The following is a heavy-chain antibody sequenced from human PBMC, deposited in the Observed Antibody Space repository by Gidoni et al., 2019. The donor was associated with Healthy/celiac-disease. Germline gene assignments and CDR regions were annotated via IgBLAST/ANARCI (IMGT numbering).Heavy chain of an antibody. CDR1: GFTFSSYA. CDR3: ARDSYGRLDY. CDR2: ISYDGSNK. D-gene: IGHD5-18*01. J-gene: IGHJ4*02. Sequence: QVQLVESGGGVVQPGRSLRLSCAASGFTFSSYAMHWVRQASGKGLEWVAVISYDGSNKYYADSVKGRFTISRDNSKNTLYLQMNSLRAEDTAVYYCARDSYGRLDYWGQGTLVTVSS. V-gene: IGHV3-30-3*01.